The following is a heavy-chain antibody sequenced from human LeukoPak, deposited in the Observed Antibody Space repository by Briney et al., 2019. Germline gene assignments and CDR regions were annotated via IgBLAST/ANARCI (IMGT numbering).Heavy chain of an antibody. D-gene: IGHD2-8*01. J-gene: IGHJ4*02. CDR2: ISGGGEST. Sequence: PGGSLRLSCAASGFTFSSYWMNWARQAPGKGLEWVSSISGGGESTCYADSVKGRFTVSRDNSKNTLYLQINSLRGEDTAVYYCARDLGYCTNGVCHTRFDYWGQGTLVAVSS. V-gene: IGHV3-23*01. CDR1: GFTFSSYW. CDR3: ARDLGYCTNGVCHTRFDY.